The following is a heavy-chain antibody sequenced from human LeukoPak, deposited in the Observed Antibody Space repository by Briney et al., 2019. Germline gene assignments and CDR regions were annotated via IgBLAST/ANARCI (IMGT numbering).Heavy chain of an antibody. Sequence: ASVKVSCKASGYTFTGYYMHWVRQAPGQGLEWMGWINPNSGGTNYAQKFQGRVTITRDTSTSKAYMELSRLRSDDTAVYYCARRGIAVAGTPYYWGQGTLVTVSS. V-gene: IGHV1-2*02. CDR1: GYTFTGYY. D-gene: IGHD6-19*01. CDR3: ARRGIAVAGTPYY. CDR2: INPNSGGT. J-gene: IGHJ4*02.